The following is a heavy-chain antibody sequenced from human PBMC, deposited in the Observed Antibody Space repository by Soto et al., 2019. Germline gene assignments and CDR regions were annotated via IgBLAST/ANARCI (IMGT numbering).Heavy chain of an antibody. J-gene: IGHJ6*03. CDR3: ARDSRNYYYYMDV. V-gene: IGHV3-48*01. Sequence: GGSLRLSCAASGFTFSSYNMNWVRQAPGKGLEWISDISLSSSTIFYADSVKGRFTISRDNAKNSLYLQMNSLRAEDTAVYYWARDSRNYYYYMDVWGKGXTVTVSS. CDR1: GFTFSSYN. CDR2: ISLSSSTI.